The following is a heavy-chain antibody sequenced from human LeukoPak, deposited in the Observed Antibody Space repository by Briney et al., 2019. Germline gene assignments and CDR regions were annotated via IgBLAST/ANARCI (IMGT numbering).Heavy chain of an antibody. Sequence: ASVKVSCKASGYTFTSYGISWVRQAPGQGLEWMGWISAYNGNTNYAQKLQGRVTMTTDTSTSTAYMELRSLRSDDTAVYYCARDTYYYGSGSYYTDYWGQGTLVTVSS. CDR1: GYTFTSYG. V-gene: IGHV1-18*01. CDR3: ARDTYYYGSGSYYTDY. J-gene: IGHJ4*02. D-gene: IGHD3-10*01. CDR2: ISAYNGNT.